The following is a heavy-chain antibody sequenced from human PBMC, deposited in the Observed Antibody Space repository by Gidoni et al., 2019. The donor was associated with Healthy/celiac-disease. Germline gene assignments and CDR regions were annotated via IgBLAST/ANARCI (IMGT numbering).Heavy chain of an antibody. V-gene: IGHV3-21*01. CDR1: GFTFSSYS. Sequence: EVQLVESGGGLVKPGGSLRLSCAASGFTFSSYSMNWVRQPPGKGLEWVSSISSSSSYIYYADSVKGRFTISRDNAKNSLYLQMNSLRAEDTAVYYCARDGTPDYGDHYGAQNDYWGQGTLVTVSS. CDR2: ISSSSSYI. CDR3: ARDGTPDYGDHYGAQNDY. J-gene: IGHJ4*02. D-gene: IGHD4-17*01.